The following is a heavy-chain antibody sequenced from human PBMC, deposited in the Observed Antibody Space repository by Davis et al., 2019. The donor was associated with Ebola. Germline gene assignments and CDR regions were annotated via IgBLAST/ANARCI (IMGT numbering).Heavy chain of an antibody. CDR3: ARVQAYGDAFDI. Sequence: GESLKISCAASGFTFDDYGMSWVRQAPGKGLEWVSGINWNGGSTGYADSVKGRFTISRDNAKNALYLQMNSLGAEDTALYYCARVQAYGDAFDIWGQGTMVTVSS. CDR1: GFTFDDYG. J-gene: IGHJ3*02. D-gene: IGHD2-8*01. V-gene: IGHV3-20*04. CDR2: INWNGGST.